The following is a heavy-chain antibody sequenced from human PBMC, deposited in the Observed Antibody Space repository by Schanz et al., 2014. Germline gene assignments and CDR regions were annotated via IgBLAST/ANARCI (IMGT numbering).Heavy chain of an antibody. CDR3: ARSYSSGWYPYYYGMDV. V-gene: IGHV3-48*04. CDR2: ISSSSSYT. D-gene: IGHD6-19*01. CDR1: GCTFSNYG. Sequence: EVQVVESGGDLVQPGGSLRLSCAVSGCTFSNYGMGWVRQAPGKGLEWVSYISSSSSYTNYADSVKGRFTISRDNAKNSLYLQMNSLRAEDTAVYYCARSYSSGWYPYYYGMDVWGQGTTVTVSS. J-gene: IGHJ6*02.